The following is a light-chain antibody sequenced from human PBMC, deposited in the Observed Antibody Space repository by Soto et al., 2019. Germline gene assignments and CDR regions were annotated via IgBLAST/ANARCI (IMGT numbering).Light chain of an antibody. CDR3: QQYDSTVWT. CDR1: QTVDSRD. J-gene: IGKJ1*01. CDR2: ATS. Sequence: EIVLTQSPVTLSLSPGETATLSCRASQTVDSRDLAGYQQKRGQAPTLLIYATSSRATGLPDRLNGGGSGPDITITIGRVEPVHFSVYYCQQYDSTVWTF. V-gene: IGKV3-20*01.